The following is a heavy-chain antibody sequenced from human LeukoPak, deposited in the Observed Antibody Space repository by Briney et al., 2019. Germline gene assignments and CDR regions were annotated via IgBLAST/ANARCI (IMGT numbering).Heavy chain of an antibody. CDR1: GGSISSSSYY. CDR3: ASHTQGKDY. CDR2: IYYSGST. Sequence: SETLSLTCTVSGGSISSSSYYWGWIRQPPGKGLEWIGSIYYSGSTYYNPSLKSRVTISVDTSKNQFSLKLSSVTAADTAVYYCASHTQGKDYWGQGTLVTVSS. V-gene: IGHV4-39*07. J-gene: IGHJ4*02.